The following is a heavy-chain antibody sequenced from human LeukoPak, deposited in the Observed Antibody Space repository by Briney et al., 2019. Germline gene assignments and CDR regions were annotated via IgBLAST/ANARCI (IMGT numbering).Heavy chain of an antibody. V-gene: IGHV3-7*05. J-gene: IGHJ4*02. CDR3: ARASNPWLQLS. Sequence: GGSLTLSCAASGFTFSNYWKIWVRQAPGKGLEWVANIQQDGGQKRYADSVRGRFTVSRDNAQTSLYLHMNSLRAEDTAVYYCARASNPWLQLSWGQGTLVTVSS. D-gene: IGHD5-24*01. CDR2: IQQDGGQK. CDR1: GFTFSNYW.